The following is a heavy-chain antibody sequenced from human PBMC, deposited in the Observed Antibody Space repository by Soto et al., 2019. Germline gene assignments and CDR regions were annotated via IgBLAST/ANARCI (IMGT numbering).Heavy chain of an antibody. CDR3: ARASSPYSSSWYDYYYYGMDV. D-gene: IGHD6-13*01. J-gene: IGHJ6*02. CDR2: ISSSGSTI. Sequence: QVQLVESGGGLVKPGGSLRLSCAASGFTFSDYYMSWIRQAPGKGLEWVSYISSSGSTIYYADSVKGRFTISRDNAKNSLYLQMNSLRAEDTAVYYCARASSPYSSSWYDYYYYGMDVWGQGTTVTVSS. CDR1: GFTFSDYY. V-gene: IGHV3-11*01.